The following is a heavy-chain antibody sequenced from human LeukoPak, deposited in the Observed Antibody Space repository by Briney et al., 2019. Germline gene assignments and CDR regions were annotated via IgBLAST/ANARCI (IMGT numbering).Heavy chain of an antibody. CDR1: GYTVTSYY. CDR2: VNPSGISA. J-gene: IGHJ6*02. V-gene: IGHV1-46*01. CDR3: ASAYQHGMDV. Sequence: ASVKVSCKASGYTVTSYYMHWVRQAPGQGLEWMGIVNPSGISASYAQKFQGRVTITRDTSTSTVSMELSSLRSDDTAVYYCASAYQHGMDVWGQGTTVTVSS. D-gene: IGHD2-2*01.